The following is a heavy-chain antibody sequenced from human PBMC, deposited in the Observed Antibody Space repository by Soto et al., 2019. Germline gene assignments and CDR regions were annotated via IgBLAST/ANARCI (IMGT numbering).Heavy chain of an antibody. CDR3: ARHPKAVYYFDY. Sequence: EVQLLESGGGLVQPGGSLRLSCAASGFTFSSYAMSWVRQAPGKGLEWVSAISGSGGSTYYADSVKGRFTISRDNSKNTLYLQMNSLRAEDTAVYYCARHPKAVYYFDYWGQGTLVTVSS. CDR2: ISGSGGST. CDR1: GFTFSSYA. V-gene: IGHV3-23*01. J-gene: IGHJ4*02.